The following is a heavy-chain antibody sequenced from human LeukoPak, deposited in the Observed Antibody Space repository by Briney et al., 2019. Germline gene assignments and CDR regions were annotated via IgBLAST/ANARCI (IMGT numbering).Heavy chain of an antibody. D-gene: IGHD6-19*01. J-gene: IGHJ4*02. Sequence: GGSLRLSCAASGFTFDDYAMHWVRQAPGKGLEWVSGISWNSGSMGYADFVKGRFTISRDNAKNSLYLQMNSLRAEDMALYYCAKGDSSGWTYYFDYWGQGTLVTVSS. V-gene: IGHV3-9*03. CDR3: AKGDSSGWTYYFDY. CDR1: GFTFDDYA. CDR2: ISWNSGSM.